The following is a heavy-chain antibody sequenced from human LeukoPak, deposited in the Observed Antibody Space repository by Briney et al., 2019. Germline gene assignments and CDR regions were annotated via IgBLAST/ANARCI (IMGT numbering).Heavy chain of an antibody. CDR1: GYTFTSYY. D-gene: IGHD2-2*01. V-gene: IGHV1-46*01. CDR3: ARADCTSTSCYGPVDYYYGMDV. J-gene: IGHJ6*02. CDR2: INPSGGST. Sequence: ASVKVSCKASGYTFTSYYIHWVRQAPGQGLEWMGIINPSGGSTSYAQKFQGRVTMTRDTSTSTVYMELSSLRSEDTAVYYCARADCTSTSCYGPVDYYYGMDVWGQGTTVTVSS.